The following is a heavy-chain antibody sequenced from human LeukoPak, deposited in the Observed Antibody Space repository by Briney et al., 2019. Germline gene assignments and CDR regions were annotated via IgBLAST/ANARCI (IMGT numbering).Heavy chain of an antibody. Sequence: PGGSLRLSCLASGFTFSSYAMDWVRQAPGQGLQWVSAVGTSADTYYADSVRGRFTISRDNSKNTLYLQMDSLRAEDTAVYYCARRFDYWGQGTLVTVSS. J-gene: IGHJ4*02. CDR1: GFTFSSYA. CDR3: ARRFDY. CDR2: VGTSADT. V-gene: IGHV3-23*01.